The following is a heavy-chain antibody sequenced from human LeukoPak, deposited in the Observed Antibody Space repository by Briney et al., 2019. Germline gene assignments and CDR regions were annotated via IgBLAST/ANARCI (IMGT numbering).Heavy chain of an antibody. CDR2: INGDGSTT. CDR1: GFTFSSYS. J-gene: IGHJ6*02. V-gene: IGHV3-74*01. D-gene: IGHD1-14*01. Sequence: SGGSLRLSCAASGFTFSSYSMNWVRQAPGKGLVWVSRINGDGSTTDHADSVRGRFTISRDNAKNTLYLQMNSLRVEDTAIYYCARDFRNLGLDVWGQGTTVTVSS. CDR3: ARDFRNLGLDV.